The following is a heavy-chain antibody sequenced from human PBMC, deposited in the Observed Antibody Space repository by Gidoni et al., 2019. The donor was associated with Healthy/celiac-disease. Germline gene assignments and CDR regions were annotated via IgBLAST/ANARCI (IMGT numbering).Heavy chain of an antibody. V-gene: IGHV3-30*18. J-gene: IGHJ6*02. CDR3: AKDLNREPYYYDYGMDV. CDR1: GFTFSRYG. Sequence: QVQLVESGGGVVQPGRSLRLSCAASGFTFSRYGMHWVRQAPGKGLEWVAVISYDGSNKYYADSVKGRFTISRDNSKNTLYLQMNSLRAEDTAVYYCAKDLNREPYYYDYGMDVWGQGTTVTVSS. CDR2: ISYDGSNK.